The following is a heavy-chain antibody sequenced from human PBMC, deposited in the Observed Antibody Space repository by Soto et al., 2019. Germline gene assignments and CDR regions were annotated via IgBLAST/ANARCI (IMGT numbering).Heavy chain of an antibody. J-gene: IGHJ5*02. CDR3: AKTKYYYDSSGYYYWFDP. CDR2: IYYSGST. V-gene: IGHV4-39*01. CDR1: GGSISSSSYY. Sequence: SETLSLTCTVPGGSISSSSYYWGWIRQPPGKGLEWIGSIYYSGSTYYNPSLKSRVTISVDTSKNQFSLKLSSVTAADTAVYYCAKTKYYYDSSGYYYWFDPWGQGTLVTVSS. D-gene: IGHD3-22*01.